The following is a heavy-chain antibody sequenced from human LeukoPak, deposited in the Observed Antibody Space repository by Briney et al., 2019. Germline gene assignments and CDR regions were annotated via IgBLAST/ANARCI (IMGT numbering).Heavy chain of an antibody. CDR2: IYYSGST. Sequence: PSETLSLTCTVSGGSISSGGYYWSWIRQPPGKGLEWIGYIYYSGSTYYNPSLKSRVTISVDTSKNQFSLKLSSVTAADTAVYYCARVPSSYYDSSGYSIRSDYWGQGTLVTVSS. D-gene: IGHD3-22*01. CDR3: ARVPSSYYDSSGYSIRSDY. CDR1: GGSISSGGYY. V-gene: IGHV4-30-4*01. J-gene: IGHJ4*02.